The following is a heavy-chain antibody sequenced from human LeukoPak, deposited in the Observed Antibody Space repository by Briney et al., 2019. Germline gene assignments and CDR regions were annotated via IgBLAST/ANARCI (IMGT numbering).Heavy chain of an antibody. Sequence: PGGSLRLSCEASGFTFSSYAMSWVRQAPGKGLEWVSAISGSGGSTYYADSVKGRFTISRDNSKNTLYLQMNSLRAEDTAVYYCAKEGVWGYGDYGGYFDYWGQGTLVTVSS. V-gene: IGHV3-23*01. CDR3: AKEGVWGYGDYGGYFDY. J-gene: IGHJ4*02. CDR2: ISGSGGST. CDR1: GFTFSSYA. D-gene: IGHD4-17*01.